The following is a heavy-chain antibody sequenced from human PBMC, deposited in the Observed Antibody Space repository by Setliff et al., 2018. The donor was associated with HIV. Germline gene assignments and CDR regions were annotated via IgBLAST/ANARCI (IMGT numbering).Heavy chain of an antibody. V-gene: IGHV4-59*11. CDR1: GGSISSHC. CDR2: IYSTGST. Sequence: SQTLSLTCTLYGGSISSHCWSWIRQSPGKGFEWIGYIYSTGSTNYNPALQSRVTISLVASRNQFSLKVTSVTAADTAVYYCAKGAGFYGDYTFDHWGQGRQVTVSS. CDR3: AKGAGFYGDYTFDH. J-gene: IGHJ4*02. D-gene: IGHD4-17*01.